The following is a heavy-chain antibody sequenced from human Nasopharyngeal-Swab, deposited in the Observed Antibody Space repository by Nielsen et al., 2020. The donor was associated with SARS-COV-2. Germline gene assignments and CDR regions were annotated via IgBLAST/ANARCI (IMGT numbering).Heavy chain of an antibody. CDR1: GFTFSSYG. J-gene: IGHJ6*03. CDR3: AKDLSLVLYYYYMDV. D-gene: IGHD6-13*01. Sequence: GGSLRLSCAASGFTFSSYGMHWVRQAPGKGLEWVAVISYDGSNKYYADSVKGRFTISRDNSKNTLYLQMNSLRAEDTAVYYCAKDLSLVLYYYYMDVWGTGTTVTVSS. CDR2: ISYDGSNK. V-gene: IGHV3-30*18.